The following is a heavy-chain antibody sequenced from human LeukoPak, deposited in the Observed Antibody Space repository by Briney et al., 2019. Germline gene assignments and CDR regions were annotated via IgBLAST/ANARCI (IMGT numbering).Heavy chain of an antibody. Sequence: ASVKVSCKASGYTFTGYYMHWVRQAPGRGLGWMGWINPNSGGTNYAQKLQGRVTMTRDTSISTAYMELSRLRSDDTAVYYCARVSCSSTSCYFPSYYYYGMDVWGQGTTVTVSS. V-gene: IGHV1-2*02. CDR3: ARVSCSSTSCYFPSYYYYGMDV. D-gene: IGHD2-2*01. CDR2: INPNSGGT. J-gene: IGHJ6*02. CDR1: GYTFTGYY.